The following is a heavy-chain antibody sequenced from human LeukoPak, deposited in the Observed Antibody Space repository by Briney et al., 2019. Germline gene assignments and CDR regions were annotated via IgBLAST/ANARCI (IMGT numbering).Heavy chain of an antibody. D-gene: IGHD2-2*01. J-gene: IGHJ4*02. V-gene: IGHV4-34*01. CDR1: GGSFSGYY. Sequence: SETRSLTCAVYGGSFSGYYWSWIRQPPGKGLEWIGEINHSGSTNYNPSLKSRVTISVDTSKNQFSLKLSSVTAADTAVYYCARGRTYCSSTSCKPHFDYWGQGTLVTVSS. CDR3: ARGRTYCSSTSCKPHFDY. CDR2: INHSGST.